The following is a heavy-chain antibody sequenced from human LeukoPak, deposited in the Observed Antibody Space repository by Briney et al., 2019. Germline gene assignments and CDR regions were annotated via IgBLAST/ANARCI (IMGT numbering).Heavy chain of an antibody. J-gene: IGHJ6*02. Sequence: SETLSLTCTVSGGSLDSSGSYWGWLRQPPGKGLEWLGCVYYGGDAYYNPSLKSRVTISADLSKNQFSLSLISVTAADTALYYCARLFSRGWPYYYGLGAWGQGTTVTVSS. CDR3: ARLFSRGWPYYYGLGA. CDR1: GGSLDSSGSY. D-gene: IGHD6-19*01. CDR2: VYYGGDA. V-gene: IGHV4-39*01.